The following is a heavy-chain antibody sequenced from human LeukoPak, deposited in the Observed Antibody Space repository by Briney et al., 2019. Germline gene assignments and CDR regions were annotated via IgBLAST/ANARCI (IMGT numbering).Heavy chain of an antibody. J-gene: IGHJ4*02. CDR1: GFTFCSYE. V-gene: IGHV3-74*01. CDR2: IHPDGNYA. D-gene: IGHD5-12*01. Sequence: GGSLRLSCAASGFTFCSYEMNWVRQGPGKGLVWVSRIHPDGNYATHAGSVKGRFTISRDNAKNTLDLQMNSLTAEDTAVYYCARAGFSGYQLLDYWGQGTLVTVSS. CDR3: ARAGFSGYQLLDY.